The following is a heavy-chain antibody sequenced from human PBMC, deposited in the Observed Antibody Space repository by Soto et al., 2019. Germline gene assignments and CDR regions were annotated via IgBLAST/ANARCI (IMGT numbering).Heavy chain of an antibody. J-gene: IGHJ4*02. V-gene: IGHV3-33*01. CDR2: IWYDGSNK. CDR3: ARDPGYSSGWYDLDY. D-gene: IGHD6-19*01. Sequence: PGGSLRLSCAASGFSFSSYGMHWVRQAPGKGLEWVAVIWYDGSNKYYADSVKGRFTISRDNSKNTLYLQMNSLRAEDTAVYYWARDPGYSSGWYDLDYWGQGTLVTV. CDR1: GFSFSSYG.